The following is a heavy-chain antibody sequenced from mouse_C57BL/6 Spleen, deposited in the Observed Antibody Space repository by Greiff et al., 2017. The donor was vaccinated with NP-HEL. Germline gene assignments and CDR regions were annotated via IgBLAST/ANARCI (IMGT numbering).Heavy chain of an antibody. D-gene: IGHD1-1*01. V-gene: IGHV1-82*01. CDR2: IYPGDGDT. Sequence: VKLQESGPELVKPGASVKISCKASGYAFSSSWMNWVKQRPGKGLEWIGRIYPGDGDTKYNGKFKGKATLTADKSSSTAYMQLSSLTSEDSAVYFCARSRIYYGSSGAMDYWGQGTSVTVSS. CDR1: GYAFSSSW. J-gene: IGHJ4*01. CDR3: ARSRIYYGSSGAMDY.